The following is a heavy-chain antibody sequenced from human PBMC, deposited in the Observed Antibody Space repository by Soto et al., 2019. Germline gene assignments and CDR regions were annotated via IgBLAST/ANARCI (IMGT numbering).Heavy chain of an antibody. D-gene: IGHD6-13*01. CDR3: AKDLDSSSWYVGYYYYGLDV. CDR2: ISYDGSNK. CDR1: GFTFSSYG. J-gene: IGHJ6*02. Sequence: GGSLRLCCAASGFTFSSYGMHWVRQAPGKGLEWVAVISYDGSNKYYADSVKGRFTISRDNSKNTLYLQMNSLRAEDTAVYYCAKDLDSSSWYVGYYYYGLDVWGQGTTVTVSS. V-gene: IGHV3-30*18.